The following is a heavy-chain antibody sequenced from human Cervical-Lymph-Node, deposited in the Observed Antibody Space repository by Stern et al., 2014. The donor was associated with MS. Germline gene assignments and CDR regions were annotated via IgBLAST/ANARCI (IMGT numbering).Heavy chain of an antibody. V-gene: IGHV4-30-2*01. J-gene: IGHJ3*01. CDR3: ARGGVIYTQDRNGFDV. Sequence: QLQLQESGSGQAKPSLTLSLTCAVSGGSISSGGSSWNWIRQPPGKGLEWIGFIYHSGSTYYNPSLKGRVFISVDPSKNQFALNLRSVTAADTAVYYCARGGVIYTQDRNGFDVWGQGTMVTVSS. CDR2: IYHSGST. D-gene: IGHD2-21*01. CDR1: GGSISSGGSS.